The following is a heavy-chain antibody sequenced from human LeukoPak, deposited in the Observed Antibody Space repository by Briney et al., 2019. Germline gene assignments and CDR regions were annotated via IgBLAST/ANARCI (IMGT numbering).Heavy chain of an antibody. D-gene: IGHD5-12*01. CDR1: GFSFNAYW. J-gene: IGHJ4*02. V-gene: IGHV3-7*01. CDR3: ATFGLVAALDL. CDR2: INPAGSET. Sequence: PGGSLRLSCAASGFSFNAYWMAWVRQAPGTGLEWVANINPAGSETFHVDPAKGRFSISRDHAKNLVYLQMNSLRAEDTAVYYCATFGLVAALDLWGQGTLVTVSS.